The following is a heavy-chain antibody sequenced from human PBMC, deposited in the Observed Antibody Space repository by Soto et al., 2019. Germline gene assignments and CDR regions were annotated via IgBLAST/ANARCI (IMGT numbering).Heavy chain of an antibody. V-gene: IGHV3-23*01. Sequence: GSLRLSCAASGFTFSSYAMSWVRQAPGKGLEWVSVISGSAGSTYYADSVKGRFTISRDNSKNTLYLQMNSLRVEDTAVYYCVRDLEPDIVVVPAAIDVPGWGQGTLVTVSS. CDR1: GFTFSSYA. D-gene: IGHD2-2*01. CDR3: VRDLEPDIVVVPAAIDVPG. J-gene: IGHJ4*02. CDR2: ISGSAGST.